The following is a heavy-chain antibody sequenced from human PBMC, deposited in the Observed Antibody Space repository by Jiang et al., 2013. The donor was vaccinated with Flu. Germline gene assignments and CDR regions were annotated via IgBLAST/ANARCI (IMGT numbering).Heavy chain of an antibody. V-gene: IGHV4-59*02. CDR3: ASLTGHYYDNAMDV. CDR2: IYYSGDT. Sequence: GSGLVKPSETLSLTCTVSGGSVSGYYWSWIRQSPGKGLEWIGYIYYSGDTRYNPSFTGRATISKNTSKNQFSLNLRSVTAADTAVYYCASLTGHYYDNAMDVWGQGTTVTVSS. J-gene: IGHJ6*02. CDR1: GGSVSGYY.